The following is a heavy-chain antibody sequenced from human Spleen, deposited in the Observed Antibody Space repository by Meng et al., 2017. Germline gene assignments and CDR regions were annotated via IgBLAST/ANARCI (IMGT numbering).Heavy chain of an antibody. CDR2: INSDGSST. V-gene: IGHV3-74*01. D-gene: IGHD3-10*01. CDR1: GFTFSSYW. Sequence: GESLKISCAASGFTFSSYWMHWVRQPPGKGLVWLSLINSDGSSTNYADSVKGRFTISRDNAKNTLYLQMNSLRAEDTAVYYCARGGTYYFGSGSYLTPQDGMDVWAKGPRSPSP. CDR3: ARGGTYYFGSGSYLTPQDGMDV. J-gene: IGHJ6*02.